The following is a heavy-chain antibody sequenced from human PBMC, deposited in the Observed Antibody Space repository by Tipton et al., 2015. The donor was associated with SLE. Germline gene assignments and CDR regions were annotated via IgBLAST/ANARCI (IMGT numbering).Heavy chain of an antibody. CDR1: GGSFSTYY. D-gene: IGHD7-27*01. Sequence: TLSLTCTVSGGSFSTYYWSWIRQPPGKGLEWIGYIYYSGSTNYNPSLKSRVTILVDTSKNQFSLKLSSVTAADTAVYYCARDPNGGYGSFDYWGLGALVTVSS. CDR3: ARDPNGGYGSFDY. V-gene: IGHV4-59*12. J-gene: IGHJ4*02. CDR2: IYYSGST.